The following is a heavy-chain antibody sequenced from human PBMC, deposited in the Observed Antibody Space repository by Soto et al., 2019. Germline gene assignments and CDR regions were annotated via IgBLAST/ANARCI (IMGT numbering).Heavy chain of an antibody. D-gene: IGHD3-22*01. CDR3: TTGPTYYYDSSGYYYSNY. V-gene: IGHV3-15*01. Sequence: EVQLVESGGGLVKPGGSLRLSCAASGFTFSNAWMSWVRQAPGKGLEWVGRIKSKTDGGTTDYAAPVKGRFTISRDDSKNTLYLQMNSLKTEDTAVYYCTTGPTYYYDSSGYYYSNYWGQGTLVTVSS. CDR1: GFTFSNAW. J-gene: IGHJ4*02. CDR2: IKSKTDGGTT.